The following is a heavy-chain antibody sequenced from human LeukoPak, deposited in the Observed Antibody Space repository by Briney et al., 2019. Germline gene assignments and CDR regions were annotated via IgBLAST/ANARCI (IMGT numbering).Heavy chain of an antibody. D-gene: IGHD6-19*01. J-gene: IGHJ4*02. CDR2: IRGKRYSGTT. CDR3: TRSLYTGVAGFALV. V-gene: IGHV3-49*04. Sequence: QPGRSLRLSCRASGFTFGDYAINWVRQAPGKGLEWVGFIRGKRYSGTTEYAASVKDRFTVSRDDSKSVAYLQMNSLKSEDTAVYYCTRSLYTGVAGFALVWGQKTLLTVSS. CDR1: GFTFGDYA.